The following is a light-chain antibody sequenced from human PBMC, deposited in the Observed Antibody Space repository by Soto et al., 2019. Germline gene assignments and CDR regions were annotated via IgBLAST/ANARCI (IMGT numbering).Light chain of an antibody. J-gene: IGKJ2*01. Sequence: EIVLTQSPATLSVSPGERATLSCRASHSVSNNLAWYQQKPGQSPRLLIFGVSTRATGIPARFSGSGSGTEFTPTISSLQSEDFAVYYCQQYNKWLPYTFGQGTKLEIK. CDR1: HSVSNN. V-gene: IGKV3-15*01. CDR2: GVS. CDR3: QQYNKWLPYT.